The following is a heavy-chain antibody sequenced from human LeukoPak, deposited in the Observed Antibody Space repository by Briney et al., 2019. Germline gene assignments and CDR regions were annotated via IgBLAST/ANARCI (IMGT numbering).Heavy chain of an antibody. J-gene: IGHJ4*02. V-gene: IGHV1-2*02. Sequence: GASVKVSCKASGYTFTGYYMHWVRQAPGQGLEWMGWINPNSGGTNYAQKFQGRVTMTRDTSISTAYMELSRLRSDDTAVYYCARDLGSGWYDFDYWGQGTLVTVSS. CDR3: ARDLGSGWYDFDY. CDR2: INPNSGGT. CDR1: GYTFTGYY. D-gene: IGHD6-19*01.